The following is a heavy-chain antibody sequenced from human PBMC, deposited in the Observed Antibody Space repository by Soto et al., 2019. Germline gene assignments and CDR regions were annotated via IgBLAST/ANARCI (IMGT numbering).Heavy chain of an antibody. Sequence: QVQLVESGGGVVQPGRSLRLSCAASGFTFSSYAMHWVRQAPGKGLEWVAVISYDGSNKYYADSVKGRFTISRDNSKNTLYLQMNSLRAEDTAVYYCARWNEMATTSDPYYFDYWGQGTLVTVSS. CDR3: ARWNEMATTSDPYYFDY. CDR2: ISYDGSNK. CDR1: GFTFSSYA. J-gene: IGHJ4*02. D-gene: IGHD1-1*01. V-gene: IGHV3-30-3*01.